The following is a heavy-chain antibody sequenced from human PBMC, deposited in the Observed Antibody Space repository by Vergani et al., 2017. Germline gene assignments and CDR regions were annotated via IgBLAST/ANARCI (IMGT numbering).Heavy chain of an antibody. D-gene: IGHD3-16*02. J-gene: IGHJ6*03. Sequence: QVQLQESGPGLVKPSQTLSLTCSVSGGAVNSGSNFWTWIRQPAGKGLEWIGRTSTAGSTNYNPSLKNRVTVSVDTYKTQISLRLTSVTAEDTAVYYCARETVVTSWDGYRFHYMDVWGKGTTVTVSS. CDR3: ARETVVTSWDGYRFHYMDV. V-gene: IGHV4-61*02. CDR2: STAGST. CDR1: GGAVNSGSNF.